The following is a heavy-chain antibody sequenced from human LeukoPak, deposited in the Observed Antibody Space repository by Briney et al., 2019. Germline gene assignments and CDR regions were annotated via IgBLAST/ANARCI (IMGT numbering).Heavy chain of an antibody. CDR3: AKHYYDSSGYYNYFDY. CDR1: GFTFSSYA. D-gene: IGHD3-22*01. V-gene: IGHV3-23*01. Sequence: GGSLRLSCAASGFTFSSYAVSWVRQAPGKGLEWVSAISGSGGSTYYADSVKGRFTISRDNSKNTLYLQMNSLRAEDTAVYYCAKHYYDSSGYYNYFDYWGQGTLVTVSS. CDR2: ISGSGGST. J-gene: IGHJ4*02.